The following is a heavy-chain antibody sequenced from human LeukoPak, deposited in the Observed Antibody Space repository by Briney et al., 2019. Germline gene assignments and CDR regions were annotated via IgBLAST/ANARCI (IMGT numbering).Heavy chain of an antibody. Sequence: GGSLRLSCAASGFTFSSYNMNWVRQAPGKGLEWVSSISSSSDYIYYADSVKGRFTIDRDNSKNTVYLQMNSLRPDDTAIYFCARQEARGYSYEGLDYWGQGNLVTVSS. CDR3: ARQEARGYSYEGLDY. D-gene: IGHD3-22*01. J-gene: IGHJ4*02. CDR2: ISSSSDYI. V-gene: IGHV3-21*04. CDR1: GFTFSSYN.